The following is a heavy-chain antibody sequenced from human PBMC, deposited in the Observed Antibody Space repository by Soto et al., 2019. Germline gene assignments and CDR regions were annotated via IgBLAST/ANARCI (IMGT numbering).Heavy chain of an antibody. J-gene: IGHJ3*02. CDR3: ARQTGPMTTFLPPAFDI. CDR2: IYYSGST. Sequence: SETLSLTCTVSGGSISSSSYYWGWIRQPPGKGLEWIGSIYYSGSTYYNPSLKSRVTISVDTSKNQFSLKLSSVTAADTAVYYRARQTGPMTTFLPPAFDIWGQGTMVTVSS. V-gene: IGHV4-39*01. CDR1: GGSISSSSYY. D-gene: IGHD4-4*01.